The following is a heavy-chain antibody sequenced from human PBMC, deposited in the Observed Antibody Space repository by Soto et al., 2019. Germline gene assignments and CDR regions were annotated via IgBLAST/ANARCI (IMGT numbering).Heavy chain of an antibody. D-gene: IGHD4-4*01. V-gene: IGHV4-39*01. Sequence: PSETLSLTCTVSGDSISSSNYHWGWIRQPPGKGLEWIGGIYYSGSTYYNPSLKSRVTISVDTSKNQFSLKLSSVTAADTAVHYCARSGGLQHIDYWGQGTLVTGSS. CDR2: IYYSGST. CDR1: GDSISSSNYH. J-gene: IGHJ4*02. CDR3: ARSGGLQHIDY.